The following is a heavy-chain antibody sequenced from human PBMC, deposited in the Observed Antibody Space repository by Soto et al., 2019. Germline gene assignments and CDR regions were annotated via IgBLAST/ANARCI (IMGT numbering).Heavy chain of an antibody. Sequence: EVQVVESGGGLVQPGGSLRLSCVGSGFTFSTYEMNWIRQAPGRGLERVSYLSRGGYTIQYADSVKGRFTVSRDDATNSHYLQTNSLRAEDTAVSLCATRHPSRGFDYWGQGTLVTVSS. CDR1: GFTFSTYE. D-gene: IGHD3-10*01. CDR3: ATRHPSRGFDY. V-gene: IGHV3-48*03. CDR2: LSRGGYTI. J-gene: IGHJ4*02.